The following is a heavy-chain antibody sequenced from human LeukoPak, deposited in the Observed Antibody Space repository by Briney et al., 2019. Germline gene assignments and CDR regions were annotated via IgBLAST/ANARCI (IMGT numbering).Heavy chain of an antibody. J-gene: IGHJ4*02. Sequence: GGSLRLSCAASGFTFSSYGMHWVRQAPGKGLEWVAVIWYDGSNKYYADSVKGRFTISRDNSKNTLSLQVSSLRTEDTAVYYCAKDRYSYAFEYSDSWGQGTLVTVSS. D-gene: IGHD5-18*01. CDR1: GFTFSSYG. CDR2: IWYDGSNK. CDR3: AKDRYSYAFEYSDS. V-gene: IGHV3-30*02.